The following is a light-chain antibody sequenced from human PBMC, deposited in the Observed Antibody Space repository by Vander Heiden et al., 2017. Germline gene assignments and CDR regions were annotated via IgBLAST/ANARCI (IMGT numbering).Light chain of an antibody. CDR2: LYSDGSQ. J-gene: IGLJ2*01. V-gene: IGLV4-69*01. CDR1: RGHTTYV. CDR3: QTWGIGIQV. Sequence: LELTQSPSSSTSLPHSVTLTCTLSRGHTTYVIAWHQQQPDKAPRYLMTLYSDGSQTKGDGIPDRFSGSSSGAERYLTISSLQSEDEADYYCQTWGIGIQVFGRGTKLTVL.